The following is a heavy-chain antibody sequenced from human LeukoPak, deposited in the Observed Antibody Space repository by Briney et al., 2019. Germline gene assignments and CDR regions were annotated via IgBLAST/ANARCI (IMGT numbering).Heavy chain of an antibody. Sequence: GSSVKVSCKASGYTFTSYDINWVRQATGQGLEWMGWMNPNSGNTGYAQKFQGRVTMTRNTSIGTAYMELSSLRSEDTAVYYCARGPTVTNNWFDPWGQGTLVTVSS. J-gene: IGHJ5*02. D-gene: IGHD4-4*01. V-gene: IGHV1-8*01. CDR3: ARGPTVTNNWFDP. CDR1: GYTFTSYD. CDR2: MNPNSGNT.